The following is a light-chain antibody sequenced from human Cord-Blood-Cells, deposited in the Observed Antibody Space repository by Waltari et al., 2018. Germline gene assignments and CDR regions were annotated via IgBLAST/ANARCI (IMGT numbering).Light chain of an antibody. J-gene: IGLJ2*01. Sequence: QSALTQPAPVSGSPGQSIPISCTGTSSDVGGYNYVPWYQQHPGKAPKLMIYDVSKRPSGVSNRFSGSKSGNTASLTISGLQAEDEADYYCSSYTSSSTFVFGGGTKLTVL. CDR3: SSYTSSSTFV. CDR2: DVS. CDR1: SSDVGGYNY. V-gene: IGLV2-14*01.